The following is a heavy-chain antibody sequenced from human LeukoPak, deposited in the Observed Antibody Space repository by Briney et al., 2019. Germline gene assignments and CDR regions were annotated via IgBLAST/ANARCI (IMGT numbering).Heavy chain of an antibody. J-gene: IGHJ6*02. CDR3: ANHRDYYYYGMDV. V-gene: IGHV3-23*01. CDR2: ISGSGGST. Sequence: GGSLRLSCAASGFTFSSYAMSWVRQAPGKGLEWVSAISGSGGSTYYADSVKGRFTISRDNPKNTLYLQMNSLRAEDTAVYYCANHRDYYYYGMDVWGQGTTVTVSS. CDR1: GFTFSSYA.